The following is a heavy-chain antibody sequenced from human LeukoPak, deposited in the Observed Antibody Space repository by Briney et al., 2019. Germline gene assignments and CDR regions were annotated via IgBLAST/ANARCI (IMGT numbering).Heavy chain of an antibody. CDR2: MNPINGNT. Sequence: ASVKVSCKASGFTLTNYDINWVRQAPGQGLEWMGWMNPINGNTGYARKFQGRVTMTRDTSISTPYMELRSLTSEDTAIYYCVRDGEGVAISVNFWFDPWGQGTLVTVSS. V-gene: IGHV1-8*01. CDR3: VRDGEGVAISVNFWFDP. D-gene: IGHD3-10*01. CDR1: GFTLTNYD. J-gene: IGHJ5*02.